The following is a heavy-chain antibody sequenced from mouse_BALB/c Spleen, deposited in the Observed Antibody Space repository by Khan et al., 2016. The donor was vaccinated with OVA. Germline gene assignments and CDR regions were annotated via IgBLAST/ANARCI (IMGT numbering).Heavy chain of an antibody. V-gene: IGHV1-9*01. J-gene: IGHJ4*01. Sequence: QVQLQQSGAELMKPGASVKISCKATGYTFSSYWKEWVKQRPGHGLEWSGEILPGRGHINYNEKLKGKATFTDETSSNKAYMQLNSLTSEDSAVYSCARGAGTTYGMDYWAQGTSVTVSS. CDR1: GYTFSSYW. D-gene: IGHD4-1*01. CDR3: ARGAGTTYGMDY. CDR2: ILPGRGHI.